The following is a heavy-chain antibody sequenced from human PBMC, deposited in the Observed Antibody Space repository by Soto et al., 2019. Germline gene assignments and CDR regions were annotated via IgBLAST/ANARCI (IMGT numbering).Heavy chain of an antibody. Sequence: QVQLVQSGAEVKKPGSSVKVSCKASGGTVSSYTISWVRQAPGQGLEWMGRIIPILGIANYAQKFQGRVTITADKSTSTADMELSSMRSEDTAVYYCARESATIGFDIWGQGTMVTVSS. CDR1: GGTVSSYT. D-gene: IGHD5-12*01. J-gene: IGHJ3*02. CDR3: ARESATIGFDI. CDR2: IIPILGIA. V-gene: IGHV1-69*08.